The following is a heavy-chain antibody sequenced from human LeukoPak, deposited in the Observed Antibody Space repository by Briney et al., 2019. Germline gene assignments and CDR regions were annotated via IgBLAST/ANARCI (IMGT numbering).Heavy chain of an antibody. CDR2: ISWNSGSI. Sequence: GGSLRLSWAASGLTFDDYAMHWVRQAPGKGLEWVSRISWNSGSIGYADSVKGRFTISRDNAKNSLYLQMNSLRAEDTALYYCAKEESGFGDWGQGTLVTVSS. V-gene: IGHV3-9*01. J-gene: IGHJ4*02. D-gene: IGHD3-16*01. CDR1: GLTFDDYA. CDR3: AKEESGFGD.